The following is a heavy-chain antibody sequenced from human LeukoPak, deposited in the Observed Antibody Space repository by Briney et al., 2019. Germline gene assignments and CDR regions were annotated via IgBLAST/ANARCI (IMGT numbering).Heavy chain of an antibody. CDR1: GGSISSYY. CDR3: ARDPITGKLPDAFDI. V-gene: IGHV4-4*07. Sequence: TSETLSLTCTVSGGSISSYYWSWIRQPAGKGLEWIGRIYTSGSTNYNPSLKSRVTISVDRSKNQFSLKLSSVTAADTAVYYCARDPITGKLPDAFDIWGQGTMVTVSS. CDR2: IYTSGST. J-gene: IGHJ3*02. D-gene: IGHD1-20*01.